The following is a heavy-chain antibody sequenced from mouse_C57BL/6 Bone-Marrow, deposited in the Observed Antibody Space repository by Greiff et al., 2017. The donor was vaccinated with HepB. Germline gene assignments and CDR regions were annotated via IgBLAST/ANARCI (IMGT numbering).Heavy chain of an antibody. CDR3: ARNVVATRYFDV. J-gene: IGHJ1*03. Sequence: VHVKQSGPELVKPGASVKMSCKASGYTFTDYNMHWVKQSHGKSLEWIGYINPNNGGTSYNQKFKGKATLTVNKSSSTAYMELRSLTSEDSAVYYCARNVVATRYFDVWGTGTTVTVSS. CDR1: GYTFTDYN. CDR2: INPNNGGT. V-gene: IGHV1-22*01. D-gene: IGHD1-1*01.